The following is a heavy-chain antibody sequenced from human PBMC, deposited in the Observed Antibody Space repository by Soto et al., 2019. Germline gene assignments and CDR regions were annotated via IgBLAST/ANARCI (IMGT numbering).Heavy chain of an antibody. CDR2: ISSTASYI. D-gene: IGHD2-21*02. CDR1: GFNLSSHS. CDR3: ARGEWVTAGTTVDY. J-gene: IGHJ4*02. Sequence: EVQLVESGGGLVKPGGSLRLSCAASGFNLSSHSMNWVRQAPGKGLEWVSSISSTASYIYYADSVMGRFTISRDTAKNSLYLQTNSLRIADTAMYDCARGEWVTAGTTVDYWGQGTLVTVSS. V-gene: IGHV3-21*02.